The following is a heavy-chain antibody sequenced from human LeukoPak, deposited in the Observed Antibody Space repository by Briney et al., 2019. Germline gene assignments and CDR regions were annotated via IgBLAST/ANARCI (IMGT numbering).Heavy chain of an antibody. V-gene: IGHV4-59*01. Sequence: SETLSLTCTGSGGSISSYYWSWIRQPPGKGLEWIGYIYYSGSTNYNPSLKSRVTISVDTSKNQFSLKLSSVTAADTAVYYCARGLTGGWAAVFDYWGQGTLVTVSS. J-gene: IGHJ4*02. CDR1: GGSISSYY. CDR3: ARGLTGGWAAVFDY. D-gene: IGHD1-26*01. CDR2: IYYSGST.